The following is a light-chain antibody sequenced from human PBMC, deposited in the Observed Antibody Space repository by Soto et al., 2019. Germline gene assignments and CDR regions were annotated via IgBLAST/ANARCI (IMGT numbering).Light chain of an antibody. V-gene: IGKV3D-15*01. CDR2: GAS. CDR3: QQYNNLPRT. CDR1: QSVSSSS. J-gene: IGKJ4*01. Sequence: EIVMTQSPATLSVSPGERATLSCRASQSVSSSSLAWYQQRRGQAPRLLIHGASSRATGIPDRFSGSGSGTEFTLTISSLQSEDYAVYYCQQYNNLPRTFGGGTKVDIK.